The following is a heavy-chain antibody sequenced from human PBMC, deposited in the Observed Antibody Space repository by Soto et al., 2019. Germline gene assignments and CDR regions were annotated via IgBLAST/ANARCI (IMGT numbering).Heavy chain of an antibody. J-gene: IGHJ3*02. CDR1: GFTFSNYD. D-gene: IGHD3-9*01. V-gene: IGHV3-30*18. CDR2: ISYDGTNK. CDR3: AKSRYFLWRQVI. Sequence: GGSLRLSCAASGFTFSNYDMHWVRQAPGKGLEWVAIISYDGTNKDYADSVKGRFTISRDNSKNTLYLQMNSLRNEDTALYYCAKSRYFLWRQVIWGHGTLVTVSS.